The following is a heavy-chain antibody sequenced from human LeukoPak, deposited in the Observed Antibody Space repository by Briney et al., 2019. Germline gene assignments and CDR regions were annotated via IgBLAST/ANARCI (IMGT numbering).Heavy chain of an antibody. CDR2: INLGGSAK. J-gene: IGHJ4*02. D-gene: IGHD7-27*01. CDR3: AAWGLHNY. CDR1: GFAFSDYW. V-gene: IGHV3-7*01. Sequence: PGRSLRLSCSASGFAFSDYWMNWVRQAPGKGPEWVANINLGGSAKLYVDSVKGRCTISRDNAKNSLYLQMNSLRVEDTAVYYCAAWGLHNYWGQGTLVTVSS.